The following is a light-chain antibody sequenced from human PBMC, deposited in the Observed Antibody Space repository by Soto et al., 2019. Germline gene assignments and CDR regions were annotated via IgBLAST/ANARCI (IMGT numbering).Light chain of an antibody. CDR1: QGVWSY. CDR3: HQYFSWPRGT. Sequence: EILLTQSRATLSLPPGERATLPCXDSQGVWSYVAWYQQKAGQAPRLXXLFASTRVTGIPARFSGSGSGTEFTLTINSLQSQDFAVYYCHQYFSWPRGTFGQGTKVDIK. V-gene: IGKV3-15*01. CDR2: FAS. J-gene: IGKJ1*01.